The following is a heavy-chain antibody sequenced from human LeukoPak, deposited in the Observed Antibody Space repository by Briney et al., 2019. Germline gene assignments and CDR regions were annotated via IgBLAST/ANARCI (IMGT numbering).Heavy chain of an antibody. CDR3: ARGTYYYDSTPFDY. CDR1: GFTFSSYS. V-gene: IGHV3-21*04. J-gene: IGHJ4*02. D-gene: IGHD3-22*01. CDR2: ISISSSYI. Sequence: PGGSLRLSCAASGFTFSSYSMNWVRQAPGKGLEWVSSISISSSYIYYADSVKGRFTISRDNAKNSLYPQMNSLRAEDTAVYYCARGTYYYDSTPFDYWGQGTLVTVSS.